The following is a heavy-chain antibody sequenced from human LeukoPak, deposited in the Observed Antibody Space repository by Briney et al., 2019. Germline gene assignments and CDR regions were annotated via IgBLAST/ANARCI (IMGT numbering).Heavy chain of an antibody. V-gene: IGHV3-15*01. CDR1: GVTFSNAW. J-gene: IGHJ4*02. CDR2: IKSKTDGGTT. CDR3: TTETPYSYGPPAFDY. Sequence: GGSLRLSCAASGVTFSNAWMSWVRQAPGKGLEWVGRIKSKTDGGTTDYAAPVKGRFTISRDDSKNTLYLQMNSLKTEDTAVYYCTTETPYSYGPPAFDYWGQGTLVTVSS. D-gene: IGHD5-18*01.